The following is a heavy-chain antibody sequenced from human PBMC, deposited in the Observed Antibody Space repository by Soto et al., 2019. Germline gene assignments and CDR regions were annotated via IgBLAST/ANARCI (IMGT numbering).Heavy chain of an antibody. D-gene: IGHD2-2*01. CDR1: GYTFTSYA. CDR3: ARVRIVVVPAGEYYFDY. V-gene: IGHV1-3*01. J-gene: IGHJ4*02. CDR2: INAGNGNT. Sequence: ASVKVSCKASGYTFTSYAMHWVRQAPGQRLEWMGWINAGNGNTKYSQKFQGRVTITRDTSASTAYMELSSLRSEDTAVYYCARVRIVVVPAGEYYFDYWGQGTLVTVSS.